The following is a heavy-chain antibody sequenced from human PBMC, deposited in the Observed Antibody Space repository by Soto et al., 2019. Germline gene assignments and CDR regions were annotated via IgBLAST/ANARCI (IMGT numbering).Heavy chain of an antibody. V-gene: IGHV3-23*01. CDR1: GFTFSSYA. J-gene: IGHJ4*02. CDR2: ISGSGGST. D-gene: IGHD3-22*01. CDR3: AKYRPLYYYDSSGYLED. Sequence: GGSLRLSCAASGFTFSSYAMSWVRQAPGKGLEWVSAISGSGGSTYYADSVKGRFTISRDNSKNTLYLQMNSLRAEDTAVYYCAKYRPLYYYDSSGYLEDWGQGTLVTVSS.